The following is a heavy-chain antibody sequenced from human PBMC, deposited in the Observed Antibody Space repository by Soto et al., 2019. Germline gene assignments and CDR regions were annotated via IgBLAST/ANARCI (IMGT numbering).Heavy chain of an antibody. CDR2: IYYSGST. J-gene: IGHJ3*02. V-gene: IGHV4-31*02. CDR3: ATRGVVIGGAFDI. CDR1: GGSISSGGYY. Sequence: TLSLTCTVSGGSISSGGYYWSWIRQHPGKGLEWIGYIYYSGSTYYNPSLKSRVTISVDTSKNQFSLKLSSVTAADTAVYYCATRGVVIGGAFDIWGQGTMVTVSS. D-gene: IGHD3-3*01.